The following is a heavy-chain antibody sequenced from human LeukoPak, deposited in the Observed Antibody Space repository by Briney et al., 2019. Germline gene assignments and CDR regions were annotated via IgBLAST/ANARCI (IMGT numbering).Heavy chain of an antibody. J-gene: IGHJ4*02. CDR2: IKQDESEK. CDR1: GFTFSSYW. Sequence: GGSLTLSCSASGFTFSSYWMTWLRPAPGQGLEWVANIKQDESEKYYVDYVKGRFTISRDNAKNSLYLQMNSLRAEDTAVYYCAGDTVRGYSCYDCWGQGTLVTVSS. CDR3: AGDTVRGYSCYDC. D-gene: IGHD5-18*01. V-gene: IGHV3-7*01.